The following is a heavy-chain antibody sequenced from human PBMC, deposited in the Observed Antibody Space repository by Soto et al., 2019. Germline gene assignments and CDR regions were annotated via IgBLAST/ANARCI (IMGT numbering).Heavy chain of an antibody. Sequence: KPSETLSLTCSVSGGSISSSFHWVWVRRPPGKGLEWIGSVDYSGNAYYNPVLTSRVTISLDTSKNRFSLRLISVTAVDTAVYYCARTYQGQQRIRDDYYYGMDVWGQGTTVTVSS. D-gene: IGHD6-13*01. CDR1: GGSISSSFH. J-gene: IGHJ6*02. V-gene: IGHV4-39*01. CDR2: VDYSGNA. CDR3: ARTYQGQQRIRDDYYYGMDV.